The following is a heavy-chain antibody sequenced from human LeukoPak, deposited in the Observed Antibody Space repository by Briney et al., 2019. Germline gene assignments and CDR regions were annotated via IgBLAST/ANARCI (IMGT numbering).Heavy chain of an antibody. J-gene: IGHJ4*02. D-gene: IGHD3-10*01. CDR3: ARDLVSGYYGSGSYSYYFDY. V-gene: IGHV4-61*02. CDR1: GNSISSGDNY. CDR2: IYTSGST. Sequence: SETLSLTCTVSGNSISSGDNYWSWIRQPAGKGLEWIGRIYTSGSTNYNPSLKSRVTMSVDTSKNQFSLKLSSVTAADTAVYYCARDLVSGYYGSGSYSYYFDYWGQGTLVTVSS.